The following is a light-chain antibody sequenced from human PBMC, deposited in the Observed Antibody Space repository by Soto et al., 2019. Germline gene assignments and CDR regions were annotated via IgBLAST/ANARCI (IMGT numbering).Light chain of an antibody. CDR1: SSNVGAASD. Sequence: QSALTQPPSVSGAPGQRVTISCSGTSSNVGAASDVYWYQQLPGTAPRLLISVDNKRPSGVPDRFSASKSGTSASLAITGLRPEDEADYYCQSYDDSLSGSWVFGTGTKLTVL. J-gene: IGLJ1*01. CDR3: QSYDDSLSGSWV. V-gene: IGLV1-40*01. CDR2: VDN.